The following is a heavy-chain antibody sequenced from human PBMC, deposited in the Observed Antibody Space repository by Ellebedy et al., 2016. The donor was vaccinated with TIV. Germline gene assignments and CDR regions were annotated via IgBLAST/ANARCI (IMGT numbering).Heavy chain of an antibody. CDR3: AKGSITGTTSYYYYGMDV. D-gene: IGHD1-7*01. J-gene: IGHJ6*02. CDR2: ISGSGGST. CDR1: GFTFSSYA. Sequence: GGSLRLSCAASGFTFSSYAMSWVRQAPGKGLEWVSAISGSGGSTYYADSVKGRFTISRDNSKNTLYLQMNSLRAEDTAVYYCAKGSITGTTSYYYYGMDVWGQGTTVTASS. V-gene: IGHV3-23*01.